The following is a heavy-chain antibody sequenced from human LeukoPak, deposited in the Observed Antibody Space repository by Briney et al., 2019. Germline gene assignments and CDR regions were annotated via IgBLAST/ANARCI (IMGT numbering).Heavy chain of an antibody. CDR3: ASDPGIAAAGTEDY. CDR1: GGTFSSYA. Sequence: SVKVSCKASGGTFSSYAISWVRQAPGQGLEWMGGIIPIFGTANYAQKFQGRVTIIADESTSTAYMELSSLRSEDTAVYYCASDPGIAAAGTEDYWGQGTLVTVSS. J-gene: IGHJ4*02. D-gene: IGHD6-13*01. V-gene: IGHV1-69*13. CDR2: IIPIFGTA.